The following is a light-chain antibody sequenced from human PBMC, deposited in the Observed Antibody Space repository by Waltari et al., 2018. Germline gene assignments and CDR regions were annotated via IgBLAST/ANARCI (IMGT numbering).Light chain of an antibody. Sequence: DIVMTQSPDSLAVSLGERATINCKSSQSVLYSSNNKNDLAWYQQKPGQPPKLLIYWASTRESGVPDRFSGSGSGTDFTLTISSLQAEDVAVYYCQQYYSPLITFGQGTRLEIK. CDR1: QSVLYSSNNKND. J-gene: IGKJ5*01. CDR3: QQYYSPLIT. V-gene: IGKV4-1*01. CDR2: WAS.